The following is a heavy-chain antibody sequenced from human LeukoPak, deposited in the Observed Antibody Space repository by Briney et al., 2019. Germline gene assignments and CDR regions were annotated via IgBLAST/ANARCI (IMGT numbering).Heavy chain of an antibody. Sequence: ASVKVSCKASGYTFTCYYMHWVRQAPGQGLEWMGWINPNSGGTNYAQKFQGRVTMTRDTSISTAYMELSRLRSDDTAVYYCARSRGIAAADSFDYWGQGTLVTVSS. CDR3: ARSRGIAAADSFDY. V-gene: IGHV1-2*02. CDR1: GYTFTCYY. D-gene: IGHD6-13*01. CDR2: INPNSGGT. J-gene: IGHJ4*02.